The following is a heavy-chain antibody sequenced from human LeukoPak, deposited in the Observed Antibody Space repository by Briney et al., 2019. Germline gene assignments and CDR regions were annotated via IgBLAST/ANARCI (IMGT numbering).Heavy chain of an antibody. V-gene: IGHV3-33*01. CDR3: ARRSAVGTHGMDV. D-gene: IGHD6-13*01. Sequence: GRSLRPSCAASGFTFSNYAMHWVRQAPGKGLEWVAVIWYDGSNENYADTVKGRFTISRDNSKNMLNLQVNSLRAEDTAVYYCARRSAVGTHGMDVWGKGTTVTVSS. CDR1: GFTFSNYA. CDR2: IWYDGSNE. J-gene: IGHJ6*04.